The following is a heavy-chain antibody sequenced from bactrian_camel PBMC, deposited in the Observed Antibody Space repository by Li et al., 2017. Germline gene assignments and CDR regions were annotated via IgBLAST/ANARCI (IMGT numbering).Heavy chain of an antibody. J-gene: IGHJ4*01. CDR2: IYSYGSNT. Sequence: HVQLVESGGGSVQAGGSLRLSCAASGFTFSSYWMYWVCQAPGKGLEWVSSIYSYGSNTYYADSVKGRFTISRDNAKNTLYLQLNSLKTEDTAMYYCANPITSIIGEGTQVTVS. V-gene: IGHV3-2*01. D-gene: IGHD2*01. CDR1: GFTFSSYW.